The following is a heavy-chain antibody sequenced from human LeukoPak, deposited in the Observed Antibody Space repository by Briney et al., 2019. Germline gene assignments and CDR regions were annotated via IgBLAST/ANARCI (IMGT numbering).Heavy chain of an antibody. CDR3: ARGYYYDSSGSSYDY. CDR2: IYYSGST. D-gene: IGHD3-22*01. V-gene: IGHV4-39*07. J-gene: IGHJ4*02. Sequence: SETLSLTCTVSGGFISSSSYYWGWIRQPPGKGLEWLGSIYYSGSTYYNPSLKSRVTISVDTSKNQFSLKLSSVTAADTAVYYCARGYYYDSSGSSYDYWGQGTLVTVSS. CDR1: GGFISSSSYY.